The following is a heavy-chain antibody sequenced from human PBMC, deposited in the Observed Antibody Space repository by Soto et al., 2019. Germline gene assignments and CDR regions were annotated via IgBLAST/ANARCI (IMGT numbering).Heavy chain of an antibody. CDR1: GYTFTNSA. CDR3: ARGRHDSCLSSAEYFHR. J-gene: IGHJ1*01. V-gene: IGHV1-18*01. CDR2: ISAYNGNT. D-gene: IGHD2-2*01. Sequence: ASVKVSCKASGYTFTNSAINWVRQAPGQGLEWMGWISAYNGNTNYAQKLQGRVTMTTDTSTTTAYMELRSLKSDDTPVYYCARGRHDSCLSSAEYFHRWGQGTLVTVSS.